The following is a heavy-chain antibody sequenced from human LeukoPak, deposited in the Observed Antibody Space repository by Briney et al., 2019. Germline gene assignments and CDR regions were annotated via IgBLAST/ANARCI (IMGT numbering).Heavy chain of an antibody. D-gene: IGHD6-13*01. J-gene: IGHJ4*02. CDR1: GYTFTGYY. Sequence: ASVKVSCKASGYTFTGYYMHWVRQAPGQGLEWMGWINPNSGGTNYAQKFQGRVTMTTDTSTSTAYMELRSLRSDDTAVYYCARDRVFVGIAAAGPFFDYWGQGTLVTVSS. CDR3: ARDRVFVGIAAAGPFFDY. V-gene: IGHV1-2*02. CDR2: INPNSGGT.